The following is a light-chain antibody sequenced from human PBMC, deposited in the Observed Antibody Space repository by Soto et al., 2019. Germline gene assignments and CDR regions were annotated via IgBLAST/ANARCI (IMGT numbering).Light chain of an antibody. CDR3: QQYGGSPRT. CDR2: DAS. V-gene: IGKV3-20*01. Sequence: TQSPGTLSLSPGERATLSCRASQSVSSSSLAWYQQKRGQAPRLLIHDASSRATGIPDRFSGSGSGTDFTLTISRLEPEDFAVYYCQQYGGSPRTCGQGTKVDIK. CDR1: QSVSSSS. J-gene: IGKJ1*01.